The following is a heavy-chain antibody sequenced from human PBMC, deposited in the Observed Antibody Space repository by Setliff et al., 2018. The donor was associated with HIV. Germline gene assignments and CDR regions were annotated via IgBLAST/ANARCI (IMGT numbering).Heavy chain of an antibody. J-gene: IGHJ6*02. CDR3: AKGYRRSSGWPEYYYYAMDV. CDR2: ISWDGGST. CDR1: GFTFDDYA. D-gene: IGHD6-19*01. Sequence: GSLRLSCAASGFTFDDYAMHWVRQAPGKGLEWVSLISWDGGSTYYADSVKGRVTISIDNSKNSLYLQMNSLRAEDTALYYCAKGYRRSSGWPEYYYYAMDVWGQGTTVTVSS. V-gene: IGHV3-43D*04.